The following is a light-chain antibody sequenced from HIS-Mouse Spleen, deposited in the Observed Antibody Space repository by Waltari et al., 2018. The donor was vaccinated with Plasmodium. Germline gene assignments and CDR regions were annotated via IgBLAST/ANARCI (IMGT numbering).Light chain of an antibody. CDR3: QAWDSSTDYV. V-gene: IGLV3-1*01. CDR1: KLGAKY. CDR2: QDS. J-gene: IGLJ1*01. Sequence: SYELTQPPSVSVSPGQTASITCSGDKLGAKYACWYQQKPGQSPVLVIYQDSKGPYGIPGRFSGPNSVNTATLTISGTQAMDEADYYCQAWDSSTDYVFGTGTKVTVL.